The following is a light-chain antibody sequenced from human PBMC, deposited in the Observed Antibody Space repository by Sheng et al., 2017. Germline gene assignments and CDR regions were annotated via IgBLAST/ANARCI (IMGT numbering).Light chain of an antibody. J-gene: IGLJ1*01. CDR2: QDS. V-gene: IGLV3-1*01. Sequence: SYELTQPPSVSVSPGQTASITCSGHELGDKYAFWYQQKSGQSPVLVIYQDSRRPSGIPGRFSGSNSGNTATLTISGTQAMDEADYYCQAWDSSTGVFGTGTKVTVL. CDR3: QAWDSSTGV. CDR1: ELGDKY.